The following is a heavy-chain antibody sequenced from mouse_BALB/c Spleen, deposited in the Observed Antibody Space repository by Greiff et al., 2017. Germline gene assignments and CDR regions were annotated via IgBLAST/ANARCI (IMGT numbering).Heavy chain of an antibody. CDR3: ARGGYYGSRFPSYWYFDV. D-gene: IGHD1-1*01. CDR2: IWAGGST. J-gene: IGHJ1*01. V-gene: IGHV2-9*02. Sequence: VQVVESGPGLVAPSQSLSITCTVSGFSLTSYGVHWVRQPPGKGLEWLGVIWAGGSTNYNSALMSRLSISKDNSKSQVFLKMNSLQTDDTAMYYGARGGYYGSRFPSYWYFDVWGAGTTVTVSS. CDR1: GFSLTSYG.